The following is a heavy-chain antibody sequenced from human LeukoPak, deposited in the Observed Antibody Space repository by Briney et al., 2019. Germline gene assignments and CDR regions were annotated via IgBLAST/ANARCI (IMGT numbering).Heavy chain of an antibody. CDR1: GFTFSSYA. J-gene: IGHJ4*02. Sequence: GGSLRLSCAASGFTFSSYAMSWVRQAPGTGLEWVSAISGSGDSTYYADSVKGRFTISRDNSKNTLYLQMNSLRVEDTAVYYCTKPDCPSTSCYTLDYWGQGILVTVSS. V-gene: IGHV3-23*01. CDR3: TKPDCPSTSCYTLDY. D-gene: IGHD2-2*02. CDR2: ISGSGDST.